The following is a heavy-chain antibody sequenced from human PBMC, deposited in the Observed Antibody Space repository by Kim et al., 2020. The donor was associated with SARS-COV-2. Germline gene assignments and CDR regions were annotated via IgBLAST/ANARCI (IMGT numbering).Heavy chain of an antibody. CDR1: GFTFSSYA. CDR3: AKQIAYCGGDCYPDGMDV. Sequence: GGSLRLSCAASGFTFSSYAMSWVRQAPGKGLEWVSAISGSGGSTYYADSVKGRFTISRDNSKNTLYLQMNSLRAEDTAVYYCAKQIAYCGGDCYPDGMDVWGQGTTVTVSS. D-gene: IGHD2-21*02. V-gene: IGHV3-23*01. J-gene: IGHJ6*02. CDR2: ISGSGGST.